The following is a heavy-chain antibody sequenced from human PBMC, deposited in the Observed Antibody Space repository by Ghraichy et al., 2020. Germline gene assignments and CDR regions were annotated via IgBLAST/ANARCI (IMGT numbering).Heavy chain of an antibody. D-gene: IGHD5-12*01. CDR1: GGSISSSSYY. J-gene: IGHJ4*02. V-gene: IGHV4-39*01. Sequence: SETLSLTCTVSGGSISSSSYYWGWIRQPPGKGLEWIGSIYYSGSTYYNPSLKSRVTISVDTSKNQFSLKLSSVTAADTAVYYCARHQSGYDFRSAFDYWGQGTLVTVSS. CDR3: ARHQSGYDFRSAFDY. CDR2: IYYSGST.